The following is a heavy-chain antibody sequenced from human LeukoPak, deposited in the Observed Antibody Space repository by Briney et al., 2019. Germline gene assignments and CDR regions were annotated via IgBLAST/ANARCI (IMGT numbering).Heavy chain of an antibody. J-gene: IGHJ6*03. Sequence: ASVKVSCKASGYTFTGYYMHWVRKAPGQGLEWMGWINPNSGGTNYAQKFQGRVTTTRDTSISTAYMELSRLRSDDTAVYYCARDWDWNHLGYYYYMDVWGKGTTVTVSS. V-gene: IGHV1-2*02. D-gene: IGHD1-1*01. CDR3: ARDWDWNHLGYYYYMDV. CDR2: INPNSGGT. CDR1: GYTFTGYY.